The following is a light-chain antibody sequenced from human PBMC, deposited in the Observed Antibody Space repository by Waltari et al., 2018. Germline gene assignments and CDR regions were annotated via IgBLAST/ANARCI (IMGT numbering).Light chain of an antibody. J-gene: IGLJ2*01. CDR3: AAWDDSLNYVV. Sequence: QSVLTQPPSVSGAPGQRVTISCTGSSSNIGAGFAVNWYRQLSGTAPKLLIFGNNNRPSGVAERFSGSKSDTSAYLAITGLQAEDEAEYYCAAWDDSLNYVVFGGGTKLTVL. CDR2: GNN. CDR1: SSNIGAGFA. V-gene: IGLV1-40*01.